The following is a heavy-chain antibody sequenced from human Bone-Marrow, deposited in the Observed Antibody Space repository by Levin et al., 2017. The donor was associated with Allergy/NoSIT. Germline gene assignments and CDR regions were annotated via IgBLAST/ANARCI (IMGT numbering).Heavy chain of an antibody. CDR1: GATITGAGYY. Sequence: PSETLSLTCEVSGATITGAGYYWSWIRQVPGKGLEFVVQIYHSGSTYYNPSLKSRLSVSVDASRNHFSLSLRSVTAADTAIYYCARGGLTVSTNWFDPWGQGTLVTVSS. V-gene: IGHV4-31*11. CDR3: ARGGLTVSTNWFDP. J-gene: IGHJ5*02. CDR2: IYHSGST. D-gene: IGHD3-10*01.